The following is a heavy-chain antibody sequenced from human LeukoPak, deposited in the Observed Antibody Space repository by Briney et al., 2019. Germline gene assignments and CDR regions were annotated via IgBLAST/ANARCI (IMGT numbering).Heavy chain of an antibody. CDR3: ARLQRLPYSSSWSYFDY. CDR1: GFSFSSHS. Sequence: PGGSLRLSCAASGFSFSSHSMNWARQSPGKGLEWDSYISSSSSTISYADSVKGRFTISRDNAKNSLYLQMNSLKASDTAMYYCARLQRLPYSSSWSYFDYWGQGTLVTVSS. CDR2: ISSSSSTI. J-gene: IGHJ4*02. D-gene: IGHD6-13*01. V-gene: IGHV3-48*01.